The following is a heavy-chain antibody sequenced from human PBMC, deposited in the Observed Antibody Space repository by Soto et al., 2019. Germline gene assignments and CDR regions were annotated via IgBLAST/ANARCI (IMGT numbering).Heavy chain of an antibody. CDR3: VRGADRYKCGF. J-gene: IGHJ4*02. Sequence: QVQVQESGPGLVKPSQTLSLTCTVSGDSIINGIYYWTWIRQSPGKGLEWIGHVHYGGTIYYNPSLTSRVTISVDTSKNQVSLELSSVTVADTAVYYCVRGADRYKCGFWGQGTLVTVSS. CDR2: VHYGGTI. CDR1: GDSIINGIYY. V-gene: IGHV4-31*03. D-gene: IGHD2-21*02.